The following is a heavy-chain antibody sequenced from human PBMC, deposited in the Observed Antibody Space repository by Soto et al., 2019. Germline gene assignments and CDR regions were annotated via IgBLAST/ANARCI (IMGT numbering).Heavy chain of an antibody. V-gene: IGHV4-34*01. Sequence: SETLSLTCAVYGGSFSGYYWSWIRQPPGKGLEWIGEINHSGSTNYNPSLKSRVTISVDTSKNQFSLKLSSVTAADTAVYYCARGGYHNWFDPWGQGTLVTVSS. D-gene: IGHD1-1*01. J-gene: IGHJ5*02. CDR2: INHSGST. CDR3: ARGGYHNWFDP. CDR1: GGSFSGYY.